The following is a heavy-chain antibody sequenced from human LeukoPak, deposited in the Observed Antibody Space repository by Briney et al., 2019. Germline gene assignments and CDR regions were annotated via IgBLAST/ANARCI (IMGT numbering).Heavy chain of an antibody. CDR3: ARNRYYYGSRNYGVPTWFDP. Sequence: SETLSHTCTVSGGSIRSNSYYWGWIRQPPGKGLEWLGSIYYSGSTYYINPSLKSRVTISVDTSKNQISLKLSSVTAADTAVYYCARNRYYYGSRNYGVPTWFDPWGQGTLVTVSS. CDR1: GGSIRSNSYY. J-gene: IGHJ5*02. CDR2: IYYSGST. D-gene: IGHD3-10*01. V-gene: IGHV4-39*01.